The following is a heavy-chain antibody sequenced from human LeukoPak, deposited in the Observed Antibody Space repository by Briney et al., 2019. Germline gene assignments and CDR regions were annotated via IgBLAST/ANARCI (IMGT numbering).Heavy chain of an antibody. V-gene: IGHV1-69*01. D-gene: IGHD2-21*02. J-gene: IGHJ5*02. CDR3: ARVKPAYCGDDCYWYNWFDP. Sequence: VKGSCKASGGTFSSYAISWVRQAPGQGLEWMGGIIPIFGTANYAQKFQGRVTITADESTSTAYMELSSLRSEDTAVYYCARVKPAYCGDDCYWYNWFDPWGQGTLVTVSS. CDR1: GGTFSSYA. CDR2: IIPIFGTA.